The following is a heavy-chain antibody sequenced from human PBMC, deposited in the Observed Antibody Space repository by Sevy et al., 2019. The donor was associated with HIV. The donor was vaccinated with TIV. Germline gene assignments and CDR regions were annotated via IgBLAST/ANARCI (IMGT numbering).Heavy chain of an antibody. CDR3: ARDRTWNDFYYNYGMDV. V-gene: IGHV3-7*01. CDR1: GFTFRNYW. Sequence: GGSLRLSCAASGFTFRNYWMSWVRQAPGKGLEWVANTKEDGSEKYYVDSVKGRFTISRDNAKNSLYLQMNSLRAEETAVYYCARDRTWNDFYYNYGMDVWGQGTTVTVSS. D-gene: IGHD1-1*01. CDR2: TKEDGSEK. J-gene: IGHJ6*02.